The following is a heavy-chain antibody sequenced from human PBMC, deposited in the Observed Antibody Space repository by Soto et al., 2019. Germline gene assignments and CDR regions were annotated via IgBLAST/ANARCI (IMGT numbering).Heavy chain of an antibody. J-gene: IGHJ4*02. D-gene: IGHD6-6*01. Sequence: ASVKVSCKASGGTFSSYTISWVRQAPGQGLEWMGRIIPILGIANYAQKFQGRVTITADKSTSTAYMELSSLRSEDTAVYYCATASGSSAGGYWGQGTLVTVSS. CDR2: IIPILGIA. V-gene: IGHV1-69*02. CDR1: GGTFSSYT. CDR3: ATASGSSAGGY.